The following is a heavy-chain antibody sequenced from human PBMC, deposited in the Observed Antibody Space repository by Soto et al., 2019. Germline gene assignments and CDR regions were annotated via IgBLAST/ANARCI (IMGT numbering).Heavy chain of an antibody. CDR1: GFTFDDYA. CDR3: AKARLWGGDGYPSYDCTAMDV. Sequence: EMQLVESGGGSVQPGRSLRLSCAASGFTFDDYAMYWVRQGPGKGLEWVSGISWDSGRLGYADSVKGRFTISRHNAKTSLYLQMNSLSPVDTALYYCAKARLWGGDGYPSYDCTAMDVWGQGTTVTVSS. V-gene: IGHV3-9*01. CDR2: ISWDSGRL. J-gene: IGHJ6*02. D-gene: IGHD3-16*01.